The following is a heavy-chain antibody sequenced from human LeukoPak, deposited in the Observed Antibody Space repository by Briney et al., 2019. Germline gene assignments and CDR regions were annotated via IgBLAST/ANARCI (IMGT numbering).Heavy chain of an antibody. V-gene: IGHV4-61*01. CDR3: ASHTYYYDSSGYYARPV. Sequence: SETLSLTCTVSGGSVSSGSYYWSWIRQPPGKGLEWIGYIYYSGSTNYNPSFKSRVTISVDTSKNQFSLKLSSVTAADTAAYYCASHTYYYDSSGYYARPVWGQGTTVTVSS. CDR1: GGSVSSGSYY. CDR2: IYYSGST. D-gene: IGHD3-22*01. J-gene: IGHJ6*02.